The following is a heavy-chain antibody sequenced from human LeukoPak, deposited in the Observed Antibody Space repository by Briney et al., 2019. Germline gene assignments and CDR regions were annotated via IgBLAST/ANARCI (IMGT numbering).Heavy chain of an antibody. D-gene: IGHD6-19*01. V-gene: IGHV1-2*02. J-gene: IGHJ4*02. CDR3: ARVARWLKGPGLDY. CDR1: GYTFTSYG. Sequence: ASVKVSCKASGYTFTSYGISWVRQAPGQGLEWMGWINPNSGGTNYAQKFQGRVTMTRDTSISTAYMELSRLRSDDTAVYYCARVARWLKGPGLDYWGQGTLVTVSS. CDR2: INPNSGGT.